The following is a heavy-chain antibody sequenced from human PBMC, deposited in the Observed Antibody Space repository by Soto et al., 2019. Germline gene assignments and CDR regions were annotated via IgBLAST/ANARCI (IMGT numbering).Heavy chain of an antibody. CDR1: GFTFSTYD. D-gene: IGHD2-2*01. Sequence: EVQVVESGGGLVKPGGSLRLSCAASGFTFSTYDMSWVRQAPGKGLEWVSSISSSSSRIYYADSMKGRFTISRDNANKSLHLQMNSLRAEDTAVYYCARDVYCASRSCPYYFDYWGQGVLVTVSS. CDR3: ARDVYCASRSCPYYFDY. V-gene: IGHV3-21*01. J-gene: IGHJ4*02. CDR2: ISSSSSRI.